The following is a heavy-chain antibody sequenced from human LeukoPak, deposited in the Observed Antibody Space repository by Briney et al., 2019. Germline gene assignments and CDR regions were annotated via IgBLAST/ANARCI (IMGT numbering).Heavy chain of an antibody. CDR2: ISYDGSNR. J-gene: IGHJ4*02. Sequence: GGSLRLSCVASGFTFSSYAMSWVRQAPGKGLEWVAVISYDGSNRYYADSVKGRFTISRDNSKNTVYLQMNSLRAEDTAVYYCAKGIAVAGNSQYFDYWGQGTLVIVSS. D-gene: IGHD6-19*01. CDR3: AKGIAVAGNSQYFDY. V-gene: IGHV3-30*18. CDR1: GFTFSSYA.